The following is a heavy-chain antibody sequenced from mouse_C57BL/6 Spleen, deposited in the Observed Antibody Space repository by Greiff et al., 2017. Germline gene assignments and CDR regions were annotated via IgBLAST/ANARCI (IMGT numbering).Heavy chain of an antibody. CDR3: SPSNYYGDNY. CDR2: IYPRSGNT. Sequence: QVQLKQSGAELARPGASVKLSCKASGYTFTSYGISWVKQRTGQGLEWIGEIYPRSGNTYYNEKFKGKATLTADKSSSTAYMELRSLTSEDSAVYFCSPSNYYGDNYWGQGTLVTVSA. V-gene: IGHV1-81*01. CDR1: GYTFTSYG. D-gene: IGHD1-1*01. J-gene: IGHJ3*01.